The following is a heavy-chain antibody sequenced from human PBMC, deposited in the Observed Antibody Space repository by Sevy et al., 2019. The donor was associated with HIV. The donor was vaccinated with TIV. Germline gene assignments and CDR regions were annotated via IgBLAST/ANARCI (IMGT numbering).Heavy chain of an antibody. V-gene: IGHV4-61*01. Sequence: SETLSLTCTVSGGSVSTDSYYWSWIRQPPGKGLEGIGYLFYSGSTNYNPSLKSRVTISLNTYKNQFSLKLSSVTAADTAVYYCARCRSPYGDYATGSFDYWGQGALVTVSS. CDR3: ARCRSPYGDYATGSFDY. CDR2: LFYSGST. D-gene: IGHD4-17*01. J-gene: IGHJ4*02. CDR1: GGSVSTDSYY.